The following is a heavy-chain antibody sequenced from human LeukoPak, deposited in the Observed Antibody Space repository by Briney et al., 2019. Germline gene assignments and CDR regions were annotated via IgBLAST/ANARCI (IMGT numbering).Heavy chain of an antibody. CDR1: GYSFTDYY. CDR2: VDPNGGGT. CDR3: ARDLATIFGVVIPNWFNP. D-gene: IGHD3-3*01. Sequence: ASVKVSCKASGYSFTDYYIHWVRQAPGQGLEWMAWVDPNGGGTSYAQKFQGRVTMTRDTSISTAYMELSRLRSDDTAVYYCARDLATIFGVVIPNWFNPWGQGTLVTVSS. V-gene: IGHV1-2*02. J-gene: IGHJ5*02.